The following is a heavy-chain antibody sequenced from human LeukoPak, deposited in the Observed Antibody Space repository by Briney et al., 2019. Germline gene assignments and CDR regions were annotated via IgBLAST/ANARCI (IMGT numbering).Heavy chain of an antibody. CDR1: GGSISSYY. V-gene: IGHV4-59*01. CDR3: ARVRLGYCSSTSCYRLDY. Sequence: PSETLSLTCTVSGGSISSYYWSWIRQPPGKGLEWIGYIYYSGSTNYNPSLKSRVTISVDTSKNQFSLKLSSVTAADTAVYYCARVRLGYCSSTSCYRLDYWGQGTLVTVSS. CDR2: IYYSGST. D-gene: IGHD2-2*01. J-gene: IGHJ4*02.